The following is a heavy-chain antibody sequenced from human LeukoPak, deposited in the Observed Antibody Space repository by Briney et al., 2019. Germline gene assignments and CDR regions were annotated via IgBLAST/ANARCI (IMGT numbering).Heavy chain of an antibody. CDR2: ISTSSTYI. CDR3: ARATTTISPHFDY. V-gene: IGHV3-21*01. D-gene: IGHD1-1*01. CDR1: GFSFSNYN. Sequence: GGSLRLSCAASGFSFSNYNINWVRQAPGKGLEWVSSISTSSTYIFYADSVKGRFTISRDNAKNSLYLQMNSLRAEDTAVYSCARATTTISPHFDYWGQGTLVTVSS. J-gene: IGHJ4*02.